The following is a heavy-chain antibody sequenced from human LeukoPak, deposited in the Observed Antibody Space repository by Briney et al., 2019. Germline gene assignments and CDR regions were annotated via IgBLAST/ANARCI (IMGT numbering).Heavy chain of an antibody. J-gene: IGHJ5*02. V-gene: IGHV1-2*06. D-gene: IGHD2-2*01. CDR1: GYTFTGHY. Sequence: ASVKVSCKASGYTFTGHYMHWVRQAPGQGLEWVGRINPNSGGAHYAQKFQGRVTMTRDTSINTAYTELSRLRSDDTAVYYCVRDFGGVTAALFWFDLWGQGTLVTVSS. CDR2: INPNSGGA. CDR3: VRDFGGVTAALFWFDL.